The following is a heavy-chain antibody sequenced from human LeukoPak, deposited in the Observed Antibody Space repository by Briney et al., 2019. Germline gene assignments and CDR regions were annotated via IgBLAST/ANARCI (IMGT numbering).Heavy chain of an antibody. Sequence: VRVSCKASDYTFTRYGISWVRQAPGQGLEWMGWISAYNGNTNYAQKLQGRVTMTTDTSTSTAYMELRSLRSDDTAVYYCARVKQGLLSDYWGQGTLVTVSS. CDR1: DYTFTRYG. V-gene: IGHV1-18*01. CDR2: ISAYNGNT. D-gene: IGHD2/OR15-2a*01. J-gene: IGHJ4*02. CDR3: ARVKQGLLSDY.